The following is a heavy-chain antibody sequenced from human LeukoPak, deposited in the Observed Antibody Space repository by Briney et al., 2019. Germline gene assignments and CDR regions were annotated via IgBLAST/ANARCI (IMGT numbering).Heavy chain of an antibody. CDR2: VSGSGGST. V-gene: IGHV3-23*01. CDR3: AKDRDGYKSGDFDY. Sequence: PGGSLRLSGAASGFTFSSYAMSWVRQAPGKGLEWLSAVSGSGGSTYYADSVKGRFTISRDNPKNTLYLQMNSLRAEDTAVYYCAKDRDGYKSGDFDYWGQGTLVTVSS. CDR1: GFTFSSYA. D-gene: IGHD5-24*01. J-gene: IGHJ4*02.